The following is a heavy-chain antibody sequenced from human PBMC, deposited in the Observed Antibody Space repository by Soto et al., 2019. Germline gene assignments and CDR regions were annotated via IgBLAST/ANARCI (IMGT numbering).Heavy chain of an antibody. Sequence: QLGGSLRLSCAASGFTFSSYGMHWVRQAPGKGLEWVAVISYDGSNKYYADSVKGRFTISRDNSKNTLYLQMNSLRAEDTAVYYCAKEGTNNWFDPWGQGTLVTVSS. CDR3: AKEGTNNWFDP. J-gene: IGHJ5*02. D-gene: IGHD1-7*01. V-gene: IGHV3-30*18. CDR1: GFTFSSYG. CDR2: ISYDGSNK.